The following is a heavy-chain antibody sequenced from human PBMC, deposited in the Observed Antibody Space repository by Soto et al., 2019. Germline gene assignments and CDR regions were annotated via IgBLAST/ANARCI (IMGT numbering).Heavy chain of an antibody. D-gene: IGHD4-17*01. CDR3: ARGATVTTPPDAFDI. J-gene: IGHJ3*02. CDR1: GYSFTSYD. CDR2: MNPNSGNT. V-gene: IGHV1-8*01. Sequence: QVQLVQSGAEVKKPGASVKVSCKASGYSFTSYDINWVRQATGQGLEWIGWMNPNSGNTGYAQKFQGRVTMTRNTSISTAYMELSSLRSEDTAVYYCARGATVTTPPDAFDIWGQGTMVTVSS.